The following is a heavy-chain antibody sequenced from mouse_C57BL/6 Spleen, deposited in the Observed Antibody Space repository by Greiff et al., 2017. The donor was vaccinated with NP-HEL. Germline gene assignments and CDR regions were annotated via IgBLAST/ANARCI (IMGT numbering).Heavy chain of an antibody. CDR2: INPSSGYT. J-gene: IGHJ2*01. Sequence: QVQLKQSGAELARPGASVKMSCKASGYTFTSYTMHWVNQRPGQGLEWIGYINPSSGYTKYNQKFKDKATLTADKSSSTAYMQLSSLTSEDSAVYYCARKIYYDAPFDYWGQGTTLTVSS. V-gene: IGHV1-4*01. D-gene: IGHD2-4*01. CDR1: GYTFTSYT. CDR3: ARKIYYDAPFDY.